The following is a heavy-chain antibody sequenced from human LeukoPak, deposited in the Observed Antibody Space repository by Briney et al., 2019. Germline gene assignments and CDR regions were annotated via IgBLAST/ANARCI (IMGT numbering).Heavy chain of an antibody. CDR2: ISYDGSNK. J-gene: IGHJ4*02. Sequence: PGRSLRLSCAASGFTFSSYGMHWVRQAPGKGLEWVAVISYDGSNKYYADSVKGRFTISRDNSKNTLYLQMNSLRAEDTAVYYCANAFSSGYYDYWGQGTLVTVSS. CDR3: ANAFSSGYYDY. V-gene: IGHV3-30*18. CDR1: GFTFSSYG. D-gene: IGHD3-22*01.